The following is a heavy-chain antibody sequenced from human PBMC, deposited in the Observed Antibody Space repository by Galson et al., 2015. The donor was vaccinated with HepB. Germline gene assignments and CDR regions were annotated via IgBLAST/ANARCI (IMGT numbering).Heavy chain of an antibody. D-gene: IGHD2-2*01. CDR1: GGTFSSYA. CDR3: ARDSPDIVVVGSDYYMDV. CDR2: IIPMFGTA. V-gene: IGHV1-69*13. J-gene: IGHJ6*03. Sequence: SVKVSCKASGGTFSSYAISWVRQAPGQGLEWMGGIIPMFGTANYAQKFQGRVTITADDSTSTAYMELSSLRSEDTAVYYCARDSPDIVVVGSDYYMDVWGKGTTVTVSS.